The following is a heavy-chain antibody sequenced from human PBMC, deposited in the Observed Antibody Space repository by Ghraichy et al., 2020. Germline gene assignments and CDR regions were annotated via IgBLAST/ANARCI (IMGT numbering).Heavy chain of an antibody. J-gene: IGHJ4*02. CDR2: ISSSSSYI. Sequence: GESLNISCAASGFTFSSYSMNWVRQAPGKGLEWVSSISSSSSYIYYADSVKGRFTISRDNAKNSLYLQMNSLRAEDTAVYYCARESESLYDSSGYYYDYWGQGTLVTVSS. D-gene: IGHD3-22*01. CDR1: GFTFSSYS. V-gene: IGHV3-21*01. CDR3: ARESESLYDSSGYYYDY.